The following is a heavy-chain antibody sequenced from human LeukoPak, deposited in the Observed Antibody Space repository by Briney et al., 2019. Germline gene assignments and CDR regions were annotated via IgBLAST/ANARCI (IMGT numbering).Heavy chain of an antibody. CDR3: ARQGQRTYYFDY. J-gene: IGHJ4*02. V-gene: IGHV4-59*08. D-gene: IGHD3-16*01. Sequence: PSETLSLTCNVSGASISSYYWSWIRQPPGKGLEWIGYIYYSGSTNYNPSLKSRVTISVDTSKNQFSLKLSSVTAADTAVYYCARQGQRTYYFDYWGQGTLVTVSS. CDR1: GASISSYY. CDR2: IYYSGST.